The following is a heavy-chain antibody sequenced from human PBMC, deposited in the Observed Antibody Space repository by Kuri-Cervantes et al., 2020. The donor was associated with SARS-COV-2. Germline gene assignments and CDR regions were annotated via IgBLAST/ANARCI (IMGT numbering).Heavy chain of an antibody. V-gene: IGHV1-2*02. D-gene: IGHD4-11*01. Sequence: ASVKVSCKASGYTFTGYYMHWVRQAPGQGLEWMGWINPNSGGTNYAQKFQGRVTVTRDTSISTAYMELSRLRSDDTAVYYCARGGLRYSNTILTWFDPWGQGTLVTVSS. J-gene: IGHJ5*02. CDR2: INPNSGGT. CDR1: GYTFTGYY. CDR3: ARGGLRYSNTILTWFDP.